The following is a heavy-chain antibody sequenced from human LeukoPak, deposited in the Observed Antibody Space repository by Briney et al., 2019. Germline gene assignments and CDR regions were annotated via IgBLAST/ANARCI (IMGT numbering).Heavy chain of an antibody. CDR1: GGSVSSGSYY. CDR2: NYYSGGT. Sequence: SETLSLTCTVSGGSVSSGSYYWSWIRQPPGKGLEWIGYNYYSGGTNYNPSLKSRVTISVDTSKNQVSLNLRSVTAADTAVYYCVTMVPPQYSYGSSFDHWGQGTLVTVSS. J-gene: IGHJ4*02. D-gene: IGHD5-18*01. V-gene: IGHV4-61*01. CDR3: VTMVPPQYSYGSSFDH.